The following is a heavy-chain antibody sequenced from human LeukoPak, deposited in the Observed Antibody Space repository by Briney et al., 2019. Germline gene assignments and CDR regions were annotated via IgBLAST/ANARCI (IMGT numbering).Heavy chain of an antibody. CDR3: ARTSTVLKPFDY. D-gene: IGHD4-17*01. CDR2: FYSGGTT. J-gene: IGHJ4*02. CDR1: GFTVSSNY. V-gene: IGHV3-53*01. Sequence: GGSLRLSCAASGFTVSSNYMSWVRQAPGKGLEWVSVFYSGGTTYYADSVKGRLTISRDSSKNTLYLQMNNLRADDTAMYFCARTSTVLKPFDYWGQGTLVTVSS.